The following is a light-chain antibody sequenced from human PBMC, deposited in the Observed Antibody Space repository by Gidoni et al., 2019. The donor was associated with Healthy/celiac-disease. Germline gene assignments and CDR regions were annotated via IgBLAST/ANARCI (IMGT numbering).Light chain of an antibody. CDR2: AAS. CDR1: QRISSY. V-gene: IGKV1-39*01. Sequence: DIQMTQAPSSLSASVGNRVTITCRASQRISSYLNLYQQKPGKDPKLLIYAASSLQSGVPSRFSGSGSGTDFTLTISSLQPEDFETYYCQQRYSTPYSFGQGTKLEIK. J-gene: IGKJ2*03. CDR3: QQRYSTPYS.